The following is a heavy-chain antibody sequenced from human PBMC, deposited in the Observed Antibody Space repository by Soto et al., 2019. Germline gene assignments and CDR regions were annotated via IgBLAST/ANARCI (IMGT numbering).Heavy chain of an antibody. J-gene: IGHJ6*02. CDR3: ARSWSGSTSGRVDV. V-gene: IGHV3-9*01. CDR1: GFTFEDYV. Sequence: EVQLVESGGGLVQPGRSLRLYCVGSGFTFEDYVMHWVRQVPGKGLEWVSHMSWDGYSIGYAGSVRGRFTISRDNAKKSLFLQMNSLRPEDTALYYCARSWSGSTSGRVDVWGQGTTVTVSS. D-gene: IGHD3-3*01. CDR2: MSWDGYSI.